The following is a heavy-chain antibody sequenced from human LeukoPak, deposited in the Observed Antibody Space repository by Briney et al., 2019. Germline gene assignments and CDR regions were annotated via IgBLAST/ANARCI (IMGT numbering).Heavy chain of an antibody. V-gene: IGHV3-64*01. CDR3: ARGAHYYYDRSGYYYFDY. J-gene: IGHJ4*02. Sequence: GGSLRLSGAASGLTFSTYAMHWVRQAPGKRLDYVSGISSNGGSTYYANSVKGRFTISRDNSKNTLFLQMGSLRAEDMAVYYCARGAHYYYDRSGYYYFDYWGQGTLVTVSS. CDR1: GLTFSTYA. CDR2: ISSNGGST. D-gene: IGHD3-22*01.